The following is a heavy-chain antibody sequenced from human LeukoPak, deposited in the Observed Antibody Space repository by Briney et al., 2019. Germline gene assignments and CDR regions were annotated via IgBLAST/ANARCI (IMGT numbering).Heavy chain of an antibody. V-gene: IGHV4-30-4*01. J-gene: IGHJ6*02. CDR2: IYYSGST. D-gene: IGHD2-2*01. CDR1: GGSISSGDYY. Sequence: PSESLSLTCTVSGGSISSGDYYWSWIRQPPGKGLGWIGYIYYSGSTHYNPSLKSRVTISVDTSKNQFSLKLSSVTAADTAVYYCARDWCSSTSCYGGYYYGMDVWGQGTTVTVSS. CDR3: ARDWCSSTSCYGGYYYGMDV.